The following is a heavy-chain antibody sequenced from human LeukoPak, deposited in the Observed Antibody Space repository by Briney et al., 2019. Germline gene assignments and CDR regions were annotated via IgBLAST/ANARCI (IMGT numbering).Heavy chain of an antibody. CDR2: IYSGGST. D-gene: IGHD3-10*01. CDR1: GFTVSSNY. J-gene: IGHJ4*02. CDR3: ATWFGELLSDYFDY. Sequence: GGSLRLSCAASGFTVSSNYMSWVRQAPGKGLEWVPVIYSGGSTYYADSVKGRFTTSRDNSKNTLYLQMNSLRAEDTAVYYCATWFGELLSDYFDYWGQGTLVTVSS. V-gene: IGHV3-53*01.